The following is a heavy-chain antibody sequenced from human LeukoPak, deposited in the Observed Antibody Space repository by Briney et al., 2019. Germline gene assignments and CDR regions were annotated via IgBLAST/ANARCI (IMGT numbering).Heavy chain of an antibody. CDR3: AGSGWQVYLDY. V-gene: IGHV3-7*01. CDR2: IKQGGSER. J-gene: IGHJ4*02. Sequence: PGGSLRLSCAASGFTFTTFWMSWVRQAPGKGLEWVANIKQGGSERYYVDSVKGRFTISRDNAKNSLYLQMNSLRAEDTGVYYCAGSGWQVYLDYWGQGALVTVSS. CDR1: GFTFTTFW. D-gene: IGHD6-19*01.